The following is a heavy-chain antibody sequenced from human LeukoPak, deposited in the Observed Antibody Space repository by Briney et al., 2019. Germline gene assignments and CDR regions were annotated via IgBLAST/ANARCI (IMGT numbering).Heavy chain of an antibody. Sequence: SGTLSLTCAVSGGSINSNNWWSWVRQPPGKGLEWIGEIYHSGSTNYNPSLESRVTVSVDKSKNQFSLDLSSVTAADTAVYYCASLRSYSDAFDIWGQGTMVIVSS. CDR2: IYHSGST. J-gene: IGHJ3*02. D-gene: IGHD2-21*01. V-gene: IGHV4-4*02. CDR1: GGSINSNNW. CDR3: ASLRSYSDAFDI.